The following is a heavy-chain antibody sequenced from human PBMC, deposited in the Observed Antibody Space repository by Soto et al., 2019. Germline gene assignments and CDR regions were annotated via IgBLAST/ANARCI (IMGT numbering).Heavy chain of an antibody. Sequence: GGSLRLSCAASGFTFSSYAMSWVRQAPGKGLEWVSAISGSGGSTYYADSVKGRFTISRDNSKNTLYLQMNSLRAEDTAVYYCARALGIRQYYFDYWGLGTLVTVSS. CDR3: ARALGIRQYYFDY. CDR2: ISGSGGST. V-gene: IGHV3-23*01. J-gene: IGHJ4*02. CDR1: GFTFSSYA. D-gene: IGHD6-6*01.